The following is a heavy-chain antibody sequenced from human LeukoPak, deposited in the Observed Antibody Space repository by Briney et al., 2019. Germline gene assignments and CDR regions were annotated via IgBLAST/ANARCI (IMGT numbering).Heavy chain of an antibody. V-gene: IGHV3-21*01. CDR1: GFTFSNYN. CDR3: ARDGGGGLDY. CDR2: ISISSDYI. J-gene: IGHJ4*02. D-gene: IGHD2-15*01. Sequence: GGSLRLSCAASGFTFSNYNMNWVRQAPGKGLEWVSCISISSDYIYYPDSVKGRFTISRDNAKNSLYLQMNSLRAEDTAVYYCARDGGGGLDYWGQGTLVTVSS.